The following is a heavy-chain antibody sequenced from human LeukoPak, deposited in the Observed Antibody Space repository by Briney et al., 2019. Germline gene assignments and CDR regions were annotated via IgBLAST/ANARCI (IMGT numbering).Heavy chain of an antibody. Sequence: ASVKVSCKASGYTFTGYYMHWVRQAPGQGLEWMGRISPNSGGTNYAQRFQGRVTMTRDTSISTAYMELSRLRSDDTAVYYCASSHRITMIVVADAFDIWGQGTMVTVSS. CDR2: ISPNSGGT. D-gene: IGHD3-22*01. CDR3: ASSHRITMIVVADAFDI. J-gene: IGHJ3*02. V-gene: IGHV1-2*06. CDR1: GYTFTGYY.